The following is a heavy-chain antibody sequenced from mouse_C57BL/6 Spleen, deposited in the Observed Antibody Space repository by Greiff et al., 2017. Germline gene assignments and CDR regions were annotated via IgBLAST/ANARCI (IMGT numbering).Heavy chain of an antibody. D-gene: IGHD1-1*01. J-gene: IGHJ1*03. CDR3: TRSPYYGSSHWYFDV. CDR2: IYPGNSDT. Sequence: EVQLQQSGTLLARPGASVKMSCKTSGYTFTSYWMHWVKQRPGQGLEWIGAIYPGNSDTSYNQKFKGKAKLTAVTSASTAYMELSSLTSEDSAVYYCTRSPYYGSSHWYFDVWGTGTTVTVSS. V-gene: IGHV1-5*01. CDR1: GYTFTSYW.